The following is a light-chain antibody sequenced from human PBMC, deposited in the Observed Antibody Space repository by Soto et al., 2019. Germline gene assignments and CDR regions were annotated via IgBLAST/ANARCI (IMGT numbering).Light chain of an antibody. J-gene: IGLJ2*01. CDR3: RSYTSSSPLLV. V-gene: IGLV2-14*01. CDR1: SIDVGGYNY. CDR2: DVS. Sequence: QSVLTQPASVSGSPGQSITISCTVTSIDVGGYNYVSWYKQHPGKAPKLMIYDVSNRPSGVSNRFSGSKSGNTASLTISGLQAEDEADYYCRSYTSSSPLLVFGGGTKLTVL.